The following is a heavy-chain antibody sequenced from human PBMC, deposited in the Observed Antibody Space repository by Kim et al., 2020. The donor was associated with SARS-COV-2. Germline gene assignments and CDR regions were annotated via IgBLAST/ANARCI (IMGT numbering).Heavy chain of an antibody. CDR1: VGSISSYY. J-gene: IGHJ6*02. D-gene: IGHD2-15*01. Sequence: SETLSLTCTVSVGSISSYYWNWIRQPAGKGLEWIGRIYTSGSTNYNPSLKSRVTMSVDTSKNQFSLKLSSVTAADTAVYYCARDICGGSCYSPDYYGMDVWGQATTVTVSS. CDR2: IYTSGST. V-gene: IGHV4-4*07. CDR3: ARDICGGSCYSPDYYGMDV.